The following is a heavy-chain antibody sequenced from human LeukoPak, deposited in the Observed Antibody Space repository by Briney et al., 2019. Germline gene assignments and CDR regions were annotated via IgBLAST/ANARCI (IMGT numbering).Heavy chain of an antibody. Sequence: PGGSLRLSCAASGFTFSDHYMDWVRQAPGKGLEWVGRSRSKAHSYTTEYSASVKGRFTISRDDSKNSLYLQMNSLKVEDTAVYYCVSLWVGTVVYFDYWGQGTLVTVSS. J-gene: IGHJ4*02. D-gene: IGHD5-12*01. CDR2: SRSKAHSYTT. V-gene: IGHV3-72*01. CDR1: GFTFSDHY. CDR3: VSLWVGTVVYFDY.